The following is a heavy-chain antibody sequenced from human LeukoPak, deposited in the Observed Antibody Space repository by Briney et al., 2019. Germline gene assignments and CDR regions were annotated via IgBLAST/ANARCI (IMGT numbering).Heavy chain of an antibody. V-gene: IGHV1-46*02. D-gene: IGHD5-18*01. CDR2: INRSGGST. Sequence: ASVKVSCKASGYTFNSYYMDWVRQAPGQGLEWMGIINRSGGSTSPAQKFQGRVTMTRDTSTSTVYMELSSLRSEDTAVYYCARAGDTAMVIEYWGQGTLVTISS. J-gene: IGHJ4*02. CDR1: GYTFNSYY. CDR3: ARAGDTAMVIEY.